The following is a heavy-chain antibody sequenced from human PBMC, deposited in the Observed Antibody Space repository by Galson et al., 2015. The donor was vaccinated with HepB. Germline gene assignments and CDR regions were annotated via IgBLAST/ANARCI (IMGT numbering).Heavy chain of an antibody. D-gene: IGHD2-2*01. CDR2: INPSGGST. J-gene: IGHJ4*02. CDR3: ARDWWPSVVPAANSLFGY. CDR1: GYTFTSYY. Sequence: SVKVSCKASGYTFTSYYMHWVRQAPGQGLEWMGIINPSGGSTSYAQKFQGRVTMTRDTSTSTVYMELSSLRSEDTAVYYCARDWWPSVVPAANSLFGYWGQGTLVTVSS. V-gene: IGHV1-46*01.